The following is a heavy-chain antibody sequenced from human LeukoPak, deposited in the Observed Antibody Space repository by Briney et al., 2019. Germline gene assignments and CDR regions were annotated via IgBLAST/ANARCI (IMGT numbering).Heavy chain of an antibody. J-gene: IGHJ4*02. D-gene: IGHD5-18*01. Sequence: PGGSLRLSCAASGFTFSSYAMHWVRQAPGKGLEWVAVISYDGSNKYYADSVKGRFTISRDNPKNTLYLQMNSLRAEDTAVYYCARTRGPGNGYGTLFDYWGQGILVTVSS. CDR3: ARTRGPGNGYGTLFDY. CDR1: GFTFSSYA. V-gene: IGHV3-30*04. CDR2: ISYDGSNK.